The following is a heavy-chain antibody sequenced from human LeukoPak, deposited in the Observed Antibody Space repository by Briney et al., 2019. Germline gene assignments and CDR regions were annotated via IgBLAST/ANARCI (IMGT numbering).Heavy chain of an antibody. CDR1: GFTFSSYE. CDR3: ARVHYNTAMVDIDY. CDR2: ISSSGSTI. V-gene: IGHV3-48*03. D-gene: IGHD5-18*01. J-gene: IGHJ4*02. Sequence: GGSLRLSCAASGFTFSSYEMHWVRQAPGKGLEWISYISSSGSTIYYADSVKDRFTISRDNGKNSLYLQMNSLRAEDTAAYYCARVHYNTAMVDIDYWGQGTLVTVSS.